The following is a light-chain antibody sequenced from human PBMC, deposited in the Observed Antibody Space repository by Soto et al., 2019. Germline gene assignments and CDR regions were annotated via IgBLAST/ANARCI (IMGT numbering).Light chain of an antibody. V-gene: IGLV2-14*01. CDR1: RSDVGGLNF. J-gene: IGLJ2*01. CDR2: DVR. Sequence: QSVLTQPACVSGSPGQSITISCTGTRSDVGGLNFVSWYQQHPGKAPKLMVYDVRNRPSGVSNRFSGSKSGNTASLTISGLHAEDEAHYYCSSYTSSSTLVAFGGGTKLTVL. CDR3: SSYTSSSTLVA.